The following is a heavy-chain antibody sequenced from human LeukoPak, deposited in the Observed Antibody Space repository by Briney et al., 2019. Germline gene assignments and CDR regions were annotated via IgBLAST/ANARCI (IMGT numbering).Heavy chain of an antibody. CDR2: IYYSGST. V-gene: IGHV4-39*01. Sequence: SETLSLTCTVSGGSISSSSYYWGWIRQPPGKGLEWIGSIYYSGSTYYNPSLKSRVTISVATSKNQFSLKLSSVTAADTAVYYCARQERYYYDSSGYYRPDYFDYWGQGTLVTVSS. CDR1: GGSISSSSYY. J-gene: IGHJ4*02. D-gene: IGHD3-22*01. CDR3: ARQERYYYDSSGYYRPDYFDY.